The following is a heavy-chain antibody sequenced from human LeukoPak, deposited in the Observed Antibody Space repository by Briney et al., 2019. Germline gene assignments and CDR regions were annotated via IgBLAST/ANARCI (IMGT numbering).Heavy chain of an antibody. CDR2: ISWNSGSI. V-gene: IGHV3-9*01. CDR3: APPPHIVDY. J-gene: IGHJ4*02. Sequence: GRSLRLSCAASGFTFDDYAMHWVRQAPGKGLEWVSGISWNSGSIGYADSVKGRFTISRDNTENTLYLQMNSLRAEDTAVYYCAPPPHIVDYWGPGTLVTVSS. CDR1: GFTFDDYA. D-gene: IGHD5-12*01.